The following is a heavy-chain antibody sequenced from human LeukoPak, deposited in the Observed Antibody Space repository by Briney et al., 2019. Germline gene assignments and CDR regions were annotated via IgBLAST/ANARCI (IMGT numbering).Heavy chain of an antibody. Sequence: SVKVSCKASGGAFSSYAISWVRQAPGQGLEWMGGIIPIFGTANYAQKFQGRVTITTDESTSTAYMELGSLRSEDTAVYYCARGRSSGWGYYYYMDVWGKGTTVTVSS. D-gene: IGHD6-19*01. CDR1: GGAFSSYA. J-gene: IGHJ6*03. CDR2: IIPIFGTA. V-gene: IGHV1-69*05. CDR3: ARGRSSGWGYYYYMDV.